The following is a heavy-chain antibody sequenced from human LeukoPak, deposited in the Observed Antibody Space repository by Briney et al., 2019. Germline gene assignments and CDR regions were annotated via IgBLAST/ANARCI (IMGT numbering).Heavy chain of an antibody. CDR2: ISSTTNTI. V-gene: IGHV3-48*02. Sequence: GGSLRLSCAASGFTVSDNSMNWVRQAPGKGLEWVSFISSTTNTIYYADSVKGRFTISRDNAKNSLYLQMNSLRDEDTAVYYCAREPNDYWGQGTLVTVSS. CDR3: AREPNDY. CDR1: GFTVSDNS. J-gene: IGHJ4*02.